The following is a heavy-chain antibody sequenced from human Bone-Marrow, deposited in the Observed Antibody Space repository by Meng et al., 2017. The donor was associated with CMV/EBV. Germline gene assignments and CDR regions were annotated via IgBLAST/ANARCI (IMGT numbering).Heavy chain of an antibody. CDR2: MNPSSGNT. V-gene: IGHV1-8*01. D-gene: IGHD3-3*01. J-gene: IGHJ6*02. CDR1: GYTFTSYD. Sequence: ASVKVSCKASGYTFTSYDINWVRQATGQGLEWMGWMNPSSGNTGYAQKFQGRVTMTRNTSISTAYMELSSLRSEDTAGYYCARGGITIFGVVIMRPYYYYGMDVWGQGPTVTVSS. CDR3: ARGGITIFGVVIMRPYYYYGMDV.